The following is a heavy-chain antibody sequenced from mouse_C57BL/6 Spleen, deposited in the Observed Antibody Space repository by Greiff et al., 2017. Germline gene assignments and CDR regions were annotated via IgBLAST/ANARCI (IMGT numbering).Heavy chain of an antibody. CDR2: IDPEDGET. D-gene: IGHD2-4*01. V-gene: IGHV14-2*01. CDR1: GFNIKDDY. Sequence: EVQLQQSGAELVKPGASVKLSCTASGFNIKDDYMHWVKQRTEQGLEWIGRIDPEDGETKYAPKIQGKATITADTSSNTAYLQLSSLTSEDTAVYYCAIYYDYDGRFAYWGKGTLVTVSA. CDR3: AIYYDYDGRFAY. J-gene: IGHJ3*01.